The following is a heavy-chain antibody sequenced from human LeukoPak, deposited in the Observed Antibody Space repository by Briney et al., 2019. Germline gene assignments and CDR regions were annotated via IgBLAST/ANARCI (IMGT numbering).Heavy chain of an antibody. CDR1: GGSISSYY. CDR2: IYYSGST. J-gene: IGHJ5*02. CDR3: ARGTSGLLTKRQLRFLEWFHNWFDP. D-gene: IGHD3-3*01. Sequence: SETLSLTCTVSGGSISSYYWSWIRQPPGKGLEWIGYIYYSGSTNYNPSLKSRVTISVDTSKNQFSLKLSSVTAADTAVYYCARGTSGLLTKRQLRFLEWFHNWFDPWGQGTLVTVSS. V-gene: IGHV4-59*12.